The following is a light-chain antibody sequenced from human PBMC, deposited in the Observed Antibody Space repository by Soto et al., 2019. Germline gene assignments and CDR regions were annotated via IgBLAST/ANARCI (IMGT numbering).Light chain of an antibody. J-gene: IGKJ2*01. CDR2: DAS. CDR3: QQYNTWPPYT. V-gene: IGKV3-15*01. CDR1: QSVSSN. Sequence: DIVMTQSPGTLSVSPGERATLSCRASQSVSSNLAWYQQKPGQAPRLLIYDASTRATGIPARFSGSGSGTDFTLSISSLQSEDFVVYFCQQYNTWPPYTFGQGTKLEI.